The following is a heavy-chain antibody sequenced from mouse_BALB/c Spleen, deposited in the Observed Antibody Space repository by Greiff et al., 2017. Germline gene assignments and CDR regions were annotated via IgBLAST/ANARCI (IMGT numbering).Heavy chain of an antibody. V-gene: IGHV3-2*02. CDR1: GYSITSDYA. D-gene: IGHD4-1*01. CDR3: ARSGELASFDY. J-gene: IGHJ2*01. Sequence: EVQLQESGPGLVKPSQSLSLTCTVTGYSITSDYAWNWIRQFPGNKLEWMGYISYSGSTSYNPSLKSRISITRDTSKNQFFLQLNSVTTEDTATYYCARSGELASFDYWGQGTTLTVSS. CDR2: ISYSGST.